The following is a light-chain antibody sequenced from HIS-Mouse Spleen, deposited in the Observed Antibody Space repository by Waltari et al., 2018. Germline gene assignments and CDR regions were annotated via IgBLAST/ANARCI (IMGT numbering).Light chain of an antibody. CDR1: QSLVHSDGNTY. Sequence: DVVMTQSPLSLPVTLGQPASIPCRSSQSLVHSDGNTYLKSFQQRPGQSPRRLIYKVSNRDSGVPDRFSGSGSGTDFTLKISRVEAEDVGVYYCMQGTHWPPYTFGQGTKLEIK. V-gene: IGKV2-30*02. J-gene: IGKJ2*01. CDR3: MQGTHWPPYT. CDR2: KVS.